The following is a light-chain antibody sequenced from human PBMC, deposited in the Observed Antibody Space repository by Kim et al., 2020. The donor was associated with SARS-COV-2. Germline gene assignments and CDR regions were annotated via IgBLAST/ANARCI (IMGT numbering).Light chain of an antibody. J-gene: IGLJ3*02. CDR3: CSHAGGWV. V-gene: IGLV2-23*02. Sequence: SPGQSITISCTVTSSDVQTYKLVSWYQQFPGKAPKVMIYEVTKRPSGISNRFSGSKSGNTAFLTISGLQAEDEADYYCCSHAGGWVFGGGTQLTVL. CDR2: EVT. CDR1: SSDVQTYKL.